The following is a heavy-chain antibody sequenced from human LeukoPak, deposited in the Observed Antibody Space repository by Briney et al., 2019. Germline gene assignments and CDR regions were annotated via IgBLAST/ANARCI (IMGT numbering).Heavy chain of an antibody. J-gene: IGHJ4*02. CDR2: INSDGSST. D-gene: IGHD3-22*01. CDR3: ARDFYYDSSGYYVLGY. V-gene: IGHV3-74*01. Sequence: GGSLRLSCAASGFTFNNYAMNWVRQAPGKGLVWVSRINSDGSSTSYADSVKGRFTISRDNAKNTLYLQMNSLRAEDTAVYYCARDFYYDSSGYYVLGYWGQGTLVTVSS. CDR1: GFTFNNYA.